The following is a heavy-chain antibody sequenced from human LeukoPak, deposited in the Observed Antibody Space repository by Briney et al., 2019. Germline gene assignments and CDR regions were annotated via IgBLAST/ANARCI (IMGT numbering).Heavy chain of an antibody. J-gene: IGHJ5*02. V-gene: IGHV7-4-1*02. CDR1: GYTFTSYA. Sequence: ASVKVSCKASGYTFTSYAMNWVRQAPGQGLEWMGWINTNTGNPTYAQGFTGRFVFSLDTSVSTAYLQISSLKAEDTAVYYCARNYYDSSGYYYYDGGRFDPWGQGTLVTVSS. CDR2: INTNTGNP. D-gene: IGHD3-22*01. CDR3: ARNYYDSSGYYYYDGGRFDP.